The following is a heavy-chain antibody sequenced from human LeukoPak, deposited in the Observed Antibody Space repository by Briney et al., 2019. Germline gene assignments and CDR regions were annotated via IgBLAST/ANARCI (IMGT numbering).Heavy chain of an antibody. CDR3: AKDRSAYCGGDCYWDY. V-gene: IGHV3-23*01. D-gene: IGHD2-21*01. J-gene: IGHJ4*02. CDR2: ISGSGGST. CDR1: GFTFSSYA. Sequence: PGGSLRLSCAASGFTFSSYAMSWVRQAPGKGLEWVSAISGSGGSTYYADSVKGRFTISRDNSKNTLYLQMNSLRAEDTAVYYCAKDRSAYCGGDCYWDYWGQGTLVTVSS.